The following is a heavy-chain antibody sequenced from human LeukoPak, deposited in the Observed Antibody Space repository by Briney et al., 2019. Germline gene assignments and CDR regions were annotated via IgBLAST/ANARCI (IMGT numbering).Heavy chain of an antibody. V-gene: IGHV4-59*12. J-gene: IGHJ4*02. Sequence: PSETLSLTCTVSGGSISSYYWSWIRQPPGKGLEWIGYIYYSGSTNYNPSLKSRVTIPVDTSKNQFSLKLSSVTAADTAVYYCARWGRIAAAAFDYWGQGTLVTVSS. CDR2: IYYSGST. CDR1: GGSISSYY. D-gene: IGHD6-13*01. CDR3: ARWGRIAAAAFDY.